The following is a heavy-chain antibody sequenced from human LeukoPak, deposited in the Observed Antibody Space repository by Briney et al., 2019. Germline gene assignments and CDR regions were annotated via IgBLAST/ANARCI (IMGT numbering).Heavy chain of an antibody. J-gene: IGHJ4*02. D-gene: IGHD6-13*01. CDR2: FTTGANYT. CDR3: AKAQGAWYYFDS. V-gene: IGHV3-23*03. Sequence: GGFLRLSCAASGFTVSSFAMSWVRQAPGKGLEGVSVFTTGANYTYYADSVKGRFTMTRDNSKNTIFLQLNNVRADDTAVYFCAKAQGAWYYFDSWGQGTLVTVSS. CDR1: GFTVSSFA.